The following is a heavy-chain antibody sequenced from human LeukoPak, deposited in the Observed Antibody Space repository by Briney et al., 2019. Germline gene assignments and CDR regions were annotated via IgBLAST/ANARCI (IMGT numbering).Heavy chain of an antibody. V-gene: IGHV1-24*01. D-gene: IGHD3-10*01. J-gene: IGHJ4*02. Sequence: ASVKVSCKVSGYTLTELSMHWVRQAPGKGLEWMGGFDPEDGETIYAQKFQGRVTMTEDTSTDTAYMELSSLRSEDTAVYYCATYIWLGERYEPIFDYWGQGTLVTVSS. CDR2: FDPEDGET. CDR3: ATYIWLGERYEPIFDY. CDR1: GYTLTELS.